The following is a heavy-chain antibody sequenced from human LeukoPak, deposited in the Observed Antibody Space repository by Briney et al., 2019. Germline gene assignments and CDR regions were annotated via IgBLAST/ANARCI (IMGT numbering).Heavy chain of an antibody. V-gene: IGHV4-4*07. CDR2: IYFNGDT. CDR1: GGSIRGYY. CDR3: ARVGYCSTTTCSIKAFDI. D-gene: IGHD2-2*01. Sequence: SETLSHTCTVSGGSIRGYYWSWIRQPAGKGLEWIGRIYFNGDTNYNPSLKSRVSMSVDTSKNQFSLKLSAVTAADTAIYYCARVGYCSTTTCSIKAFDIWGQGTMVTVSS. J-gene: IGHJ3*02.